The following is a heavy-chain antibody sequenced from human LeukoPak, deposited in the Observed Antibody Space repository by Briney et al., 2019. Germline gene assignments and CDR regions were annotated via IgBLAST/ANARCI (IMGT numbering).Heavy chain of an antibody. CDR3: ARETMVRGVILFDC. V-gene: IGHV4-4*07. J-gene: IGHJ4*02. D-gene: IGHD3-10*01. CDR2: IYTSGST. CDR1: GGSISSYY. Sequence: SETLSLTCTVSGGSISSYYWSWIRQPAGKGLEWIGRIYTSGSTNYNPSLKSRVTMSVDTSKNQFSLKLSSVTAAGTAVYYCARETMVRGVILFDCWGQGTLVTVSS.